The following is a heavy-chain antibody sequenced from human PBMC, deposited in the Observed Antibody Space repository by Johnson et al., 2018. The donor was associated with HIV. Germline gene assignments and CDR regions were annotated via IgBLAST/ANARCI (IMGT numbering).Heavy chain of an antibody. V-gene: IGHV3-9*01. D-gene: IGHD6-13*01. J-gene: IGHJ3*02. CDR1: GFTFDDYA. Sequence: VQLVESGGGVVRPGGSLRLSCAASGFTFDDYAMHWVRQAPGKGLEWVSGISWNSGSIGYADSVKGRFTISIDNAKNSLCLQRNRLRAEDTALYYCAKDMSRIAAGSDAFDIWGQGTMVTVSS. CDR3: AKDMSRIAAGSDAFDI. CDR2: ISWNSGSI.